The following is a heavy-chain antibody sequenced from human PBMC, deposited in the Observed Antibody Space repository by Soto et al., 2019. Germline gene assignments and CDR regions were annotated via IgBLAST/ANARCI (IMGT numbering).Heavy chain of an antibody. Sequence: EVQLVESGGGLVQPGGSLRLSCAAAGFSFNTYEMNWVRQAPGKGLEWVSYISSSGSTIYYADSVKGRFTVSRDNGKNSLYLQMNSLRAEDTAVYYCAYGGSCDYWGQGTQVTVSS. CDR1: GFSFNTYE. J-gene: IGHJ4*02. D-gene: IGHD1-26*01. V-gene: IGHV3-48*03. CDR3: AYGGSCDY. CDR2: ISSSGSTI.